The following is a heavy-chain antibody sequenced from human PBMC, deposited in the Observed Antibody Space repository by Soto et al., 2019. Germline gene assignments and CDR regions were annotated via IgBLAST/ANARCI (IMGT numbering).Heavy chain of an antibody. D-gene: IGHD3-9*01. CDR2: IKKDGSEE. V-gene: IGHV3-7*01. Sequence: GGSLRLSCAASGFAFSSYWMSWVRQAPGKGLEWVANIKKDGSEEYYVDSVKGRFTISRDSAKSSLYLQMNSLRAEDTAVYYCATSSDTGYIFDFWGQGTLVTVYS. CDR3: ATSSDTGYIFDF. J-gene: IGHJ4*02. CDR1: GFAFSSYW.